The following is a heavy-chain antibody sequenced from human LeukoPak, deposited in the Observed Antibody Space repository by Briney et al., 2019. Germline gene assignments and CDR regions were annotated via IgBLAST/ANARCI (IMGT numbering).Heavy chain of an antibody. CDR1: GFTFSSYG. Sequence: GGSLRLSCAASGFTFSSYGMHWVRQAPGKGLDWVAVILENGSYQYYADSVKGRFTISRDNSKNTLFLQMNSLRDEDTAIYYCARVQGGGFRTADYWGQGTLVAVSS. J-gene: IGHJ4*02. D-gene: IGHD1-14*01. CDR2: ILENGSYQ. V-gene: IGHV3-30*03. CDR3: ARVQGGGFRTADY.